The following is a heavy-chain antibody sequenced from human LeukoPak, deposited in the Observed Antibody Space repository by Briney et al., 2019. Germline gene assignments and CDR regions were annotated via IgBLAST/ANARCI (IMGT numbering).Heavy chain of an antibody. CDR1: GDSVSSNSAA. D-gene: IGHD4-17*01. CDR3: ARGGDYGALNWFDP. CDR2: TYYRSKWYN. J-gene: IGHJ5*02. Sequence: SQTLSLTCAISGDSVSSNSAAWNWIRRSPSRGLEWLGRTYYRSKWYNDYAVSVKSRITINPDTSKNQFSLQLNSVTPEDTAVYYCARGGDYGALNWFDPWGQGTLVTVSS. V-gene: IGHV6-1*01.